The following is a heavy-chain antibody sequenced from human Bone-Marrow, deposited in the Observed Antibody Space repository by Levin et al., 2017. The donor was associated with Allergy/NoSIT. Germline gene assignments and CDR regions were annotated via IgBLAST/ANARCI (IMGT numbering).Heavy chain of an antibody. V-gene: IGHV3-74*01. D-gene: IGHD2-2*01. J-gene: IGHJ4*02. CDR2: IDNDGGRI. CDR3: ARAGSHCTSITCYSYFGY. Sequence: PGGSLRLSCAASGFTFSSYWMHWVRQAPGKGLVWVSRIDNDGGRISYADSVEGRFTISRDNAKNTLYLQMKSLRAEDTAVYYCARAGSHCTSITCYSYFGYWGQGTQVTVSS. CDR1: GFTFSSYW.